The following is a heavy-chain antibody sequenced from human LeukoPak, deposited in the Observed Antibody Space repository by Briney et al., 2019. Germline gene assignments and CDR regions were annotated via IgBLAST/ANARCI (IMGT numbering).Heavy chain of an antibody. CDR1: GFTFSSYA. D-gene: IGHD3-10*01. V-gene: IGHV3-30-3*01. CDR3: AKDRTYYYALYPE. Sequence: PGRSLRLSCAASGFTFSSYAMHWVRQAPGKGLEWVAVISYDGSNKYYADSVKGRFTISRDNSKNTLYLQMNSLRAEDTAVYYCAKDRTYYYALYPEWGQGTLVTVSS. CDR2: ISYDGSNK. J-gene: IGHJ4*02.